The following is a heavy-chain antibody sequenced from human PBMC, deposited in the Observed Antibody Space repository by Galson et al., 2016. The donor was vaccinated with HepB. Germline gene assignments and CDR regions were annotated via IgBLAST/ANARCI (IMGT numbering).Heavy chain of an antibody. V-gene: IGHV3-74*01. J-gene: IGHJ4*02. CDR3: ARGGGYYYFDY. Sequence: SLRLSCAASGFPFSTYGMSWVRQAPGKGLVWVSRINSDESNTNYADSVKGRFTISRDNAKNTLYLQMNSLRAEDTAVYYCARGGGYYYFDYWGQGTLVTVSS. CDR2: INSDESNT. CDR1: GFPFSTYG. D-gene: IGHD2-21*01.